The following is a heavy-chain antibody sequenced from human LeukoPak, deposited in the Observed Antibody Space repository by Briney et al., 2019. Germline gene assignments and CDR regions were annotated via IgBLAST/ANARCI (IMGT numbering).Heavy chain of an antibody. J-gene: IGHJ4*02. V-gene: IGHV4-59*01. CDR2: IYYSGST. CDR1: GGSISSYY. CDR3: ARDQGGNPFRLDY. D-gene: IGHD4-23*01. Sequence: SETLSLTCTVSGGSISSYYWSWIRQPPGKGLEWIGYIYYSGSTNYNPSLKSRVTISVDTSKNQFSLKLSSVTAADTAVYYCARDQGGNPFRLDYWGQGTLVTVSS.